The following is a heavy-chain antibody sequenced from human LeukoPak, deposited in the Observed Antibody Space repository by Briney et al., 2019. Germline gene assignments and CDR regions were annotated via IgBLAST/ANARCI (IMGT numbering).Heavy chain of an antibody. CDR2: IYTSGST. CDR1: GDSISSGDYY. J-gene: IGHJ6*03. Sequence: SQTLSLTCTVSGDSISSGDYYWSWIRQPAGKGLEWIGRIYTSGSTKYNPSLKSRVTISVDTSKKQFSLKLSSVTAADTAVYYCARTYCGGDCRGYYYHYYMDVWGKGTTVTISS. CDR3: ARTYCGGDCRGYYYHYYMDV. V-gene: IGHV4-61*02. D-gene: IGHD2-21*02.